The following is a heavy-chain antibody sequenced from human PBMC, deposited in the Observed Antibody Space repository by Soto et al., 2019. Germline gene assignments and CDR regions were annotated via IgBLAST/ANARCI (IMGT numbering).Heavy chain of an antibody. CDR3: AREDDYSNKVLYYYYGMGV. D-gene: IGHD4-4*01. CDR1: GGTFSSYA. Sequence: QVQLVQSGAEVKKPGSSVKVSCKASGGTFSSYAISWVRQAPGQGLEWMGGIIPIFGTANYAQKFQGRVTITADESTSTAYMELSSLRSEDTAVYYCAREDDYSNKVLYYYYGMGVWGQGTTVTVSS. V-gene: IGHV1-69*01. J-gene: IGHJ6*02. CDR2: IIPIFGTA.